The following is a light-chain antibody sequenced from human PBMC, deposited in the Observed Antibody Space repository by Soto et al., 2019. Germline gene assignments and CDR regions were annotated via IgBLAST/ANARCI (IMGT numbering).Light chain of an antibody. J-gene: IGKJ1*01. CDR3: QQSYSSPPGT. V-gene: IGKV1-39*01. CDR2: AAS. CDR1: QSISRY. Sequence: DIQMTQSPSSLSASIGDRVTITCRASQSISRYLIWYQQKPGKAPKLLICAASDLQSGVPSRFSGSGSGTDFTLTISSLQPEDFATYYCQQSYSSPPGTFGQGPRWKSN.